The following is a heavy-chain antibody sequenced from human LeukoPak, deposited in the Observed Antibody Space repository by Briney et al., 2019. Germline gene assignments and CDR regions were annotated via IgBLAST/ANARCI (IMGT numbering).Heavy chain of an antibody. D-gene: IGHD6-19*01. CDR1: GFTFSDHA. CDR2: IRGTGITT. J-gene: IGHJ4*02. V-gene: IGHV3-23*01. CDR3: AKVSWLGTLPSYHFDS. Sequence: GGSLRLSCAASGFTFSDHAMSWVRQAPGKGLEWVSAIRGTGITTFYAASVKGRFTISRDNSKNTADLQMNSLRAEDTAVYYCAKVSWLGTLPSYHFDSWGQGTQVTVSS.